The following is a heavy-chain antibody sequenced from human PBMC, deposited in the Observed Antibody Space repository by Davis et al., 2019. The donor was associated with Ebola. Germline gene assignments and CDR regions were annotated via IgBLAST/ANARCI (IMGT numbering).Heavy chain of an antibody. CDR3: AKDFSEVLSARYYYFYAMDV. Sequence: GESLKISCAASGFTVSSNHMSWARQAPGKGLEWVSLISADGTTTYYADSVKGRFSISRDDSKNTLFPQMNSLRTEDTALYYCAKDFSEVLSARYYYFYAMDVWGQGTTVTVSS. CDR2: ISADGTTT. CDR1: GFTVSSNH. D-gene: IGHD2-8*01. V-gene: IGHV3-43*02. J-gene: IGHJ6*02.